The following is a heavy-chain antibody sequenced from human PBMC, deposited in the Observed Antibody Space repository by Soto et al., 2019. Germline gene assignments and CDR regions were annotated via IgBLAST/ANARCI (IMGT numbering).Heavy chain of an antibody. Sequence: VGPLRLSCAASGFTFSSYGMHWVRQAPGKGLEWVAVIWYDGSNKYYADSVKGRFTISRDNSKNTLYLQMNSLRAEDTAVYYCARGYCSSTSCTRPSWFDPWGQGTLVTVSS. V-gene: IGHV3-33*01. CDR3: ARGYCSSTSCTRPSWFDP. D-gene: IGHD2-2*01. CDR1: GFTFSSYG. CDR2: IWYDGSNK. J-gene: IGHJ5*02.